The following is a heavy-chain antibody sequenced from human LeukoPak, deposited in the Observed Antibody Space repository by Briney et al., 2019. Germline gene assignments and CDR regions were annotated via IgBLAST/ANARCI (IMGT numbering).Heavy chain of an antibody. CDR1: GGTFSSYA. J-gene: IGHJ4*02. Sequence: SVKVSCKASGGTFSSYAMSWVRQAPGQGLEWMGGIIPIFGTANYAQKFQGRVTITADESTSTAYKELSSLRSEDTAVYYCAGPRRSGWYCFDYWGQGTLVTVSS. CDR3: AGPRRSGWYCFDY. D-gene: IGHD6-19*01. CDR2: IIPIFGTA. V-gene: IGHV1-69*01.